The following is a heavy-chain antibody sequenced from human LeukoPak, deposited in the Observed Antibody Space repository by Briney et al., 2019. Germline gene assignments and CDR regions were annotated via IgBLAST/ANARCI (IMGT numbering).Heavy chain of an antibody. CDR2: TYYSGNT. CDR3: VRHARDGYNYVEY. Sequence: SETLSLTCTVSGGSIRNYYWSWIRQPPGKGPEWIGYTYYSGNTNQNPSLKSRVTISVDTSKNQFSLKLSSVTAADTAVYYCVRHARDGYNYVEYWGQGALVTVSS. CDR1: GGSIRNYY. D-gene: IGHD5-24*01. V-gene: IGHV4-59*08. J-gene: IGHJ4*02.